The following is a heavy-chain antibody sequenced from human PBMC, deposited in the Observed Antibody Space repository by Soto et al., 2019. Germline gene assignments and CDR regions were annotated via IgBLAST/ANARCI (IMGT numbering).Heavy chain of an antibody. CDR1: GGSISSSSYY. V-gene: IGHV4-39*01. CDR2: IYYSGST. CDR3: ATSIAARRDY. D-gene: IGHD6-6*01. Sequence: SETLSLTCTVSGGSISSSSYYWGWIRQPPGKGLEWIGSIYYSGSTYYNPSLKSRVTISVDTSKNQFSLKLSSVTAADTAVYYCATSIAARRDYWGQGTLVTVSS. J-gene: IGHJ4*02.